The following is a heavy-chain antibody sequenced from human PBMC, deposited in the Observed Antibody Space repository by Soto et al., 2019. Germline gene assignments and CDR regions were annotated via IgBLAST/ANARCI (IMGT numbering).Heavy chain of an antibody. CDR3: ARDGARKNFDY. J-gene: IGHJ4*02. CDR2: IWYDGSNK. Sequence: QVQLVESGGGVVQPGRSLRLSCAASGFTFSSYGMHWVRQAPGKGLEWVAVIWYDGSNKYYADSVKGRFTISRDNSKNTLYLQMNSLRAEDTAVYYCARDGARKNFDYWGQVTLVTVSS. D-gene: IGHD1-26*01. CDR1: GFTFSSYG. V-gene: IGHV3-33*01.